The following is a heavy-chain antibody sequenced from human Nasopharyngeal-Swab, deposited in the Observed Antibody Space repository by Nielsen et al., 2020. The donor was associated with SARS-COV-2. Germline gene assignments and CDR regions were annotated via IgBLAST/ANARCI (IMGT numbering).Heavy chain of an antibody. CDR1: GFTFNSYS. Sequence: GESLKISCAASGFTFNSYSMNWVRQAPGKGLEWVSSISSSSSYIYYADSVKGRFTISRDNAKNSLYLQMNSLRAEDTAVYYCARWPHYYDSSGYYPREMDVWGQGTTVTVSS. V-gene: IGHV3-21*01. CDR2: ISSSSSYI. J-gene: IGHJ6*02. D-gene: IGHD3-22*01. CDR3: ARWPHYYDSSGYYPREMDV.